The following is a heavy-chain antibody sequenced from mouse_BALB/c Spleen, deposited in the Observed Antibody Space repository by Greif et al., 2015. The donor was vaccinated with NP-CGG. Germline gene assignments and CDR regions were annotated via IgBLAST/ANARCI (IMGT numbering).Heavy chain of an antibody. CDR1: GYTFTSYW. CDR3: TRQGYYGSRYAMDY. CDR2: IYPGSGST. J-gene: IGHJ4*01. V-gene: IGHV1S22*01. D-gene: IGHD1-1*01. Sequence: LQQSGSELVRPGASVKLSCKASGYTFTSYWMHWVKQRHGQGLEWIGNIYPGSGSTNYDEKFKSKGTLTVDTSSSTAYMHLSSLTSEDSAVYYCTRQGYYGSRYAMDYWGQGTSVTVSS.